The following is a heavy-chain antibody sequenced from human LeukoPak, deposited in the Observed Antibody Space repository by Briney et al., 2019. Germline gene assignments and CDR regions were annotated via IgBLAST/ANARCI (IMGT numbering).Heavy chain of an antibody. Sequence: GGSLRLSCAASGFTFSSYAMSWVRQAPGKGLEWVSAISGSGGSTYYADSVKGRFTISRDNSKNTLYLQMNSLRAEDTAVYYCANSRDYYGSGSYYYWGQGTLVTISS. CDR2: ISGSGGST. V-gene: IGHV3-23*01. J-gene: IGHJ4*02. CDR1: GFTFSSYA. D-gene: IGHD3-10*01. CDR3: ANSRDYYGSGSYYY.